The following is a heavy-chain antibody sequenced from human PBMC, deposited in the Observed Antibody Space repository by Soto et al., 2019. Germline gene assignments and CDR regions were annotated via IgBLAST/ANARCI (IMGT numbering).Heavy chain of an antibody. CDR2: IKQDGSEK. CDR1: GFTFSSYW. D-gene: IGHD6-19*01. Sequence: PGGSLRLSCAASGFTFSSYWMSWVRQAPGKGLEWVANIKQDGSEKYYVDSVKGRFTISRDNAKNSLYLQMNSLRAEDTAVYYCARVLSGYSSGWYTQNFDYWGQGTLVTVSS. J-gene: IGHJ4*02. CDR3: ARVLSGYSSGWYTQNFDY. V-gene: IGHV3-7*05.